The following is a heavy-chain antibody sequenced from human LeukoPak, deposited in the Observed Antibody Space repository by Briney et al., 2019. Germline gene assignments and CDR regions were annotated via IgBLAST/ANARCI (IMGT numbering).Heavy chain of an antibody. V-gene: IGHV3-23*01. Sequence: GGSPRLSCAASGFTFSSYAMSWVRQAPGKGLEWVSAISGSGGSTYYADSVKGRFTISRDNSKNTLYLQMHSLRAEDTAVYYCAKTSTTVTTGNYFDYWGQGTLVTVSS. J-gene: IGHJ4*02. CDR2: ISGSGGST. CDR1: GFTFSSYA. D-gene: IGHD4-17*01. CDR3: AKTSTTVTTGNYFDY.